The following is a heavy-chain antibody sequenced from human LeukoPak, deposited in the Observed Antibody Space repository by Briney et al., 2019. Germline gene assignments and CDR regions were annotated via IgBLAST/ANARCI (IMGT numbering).Heavy chain of an antibody. Sequence: GRSLRLSCAASGFTVSSYGIRWVRHAPGKWLEYVSVIGYDGSNKYYADSVKGRFTISRDNSKNTLYLQMNSLRAEDTAVYYCAKDSGYDSSGYFYYYYYYMDVWSKGTTVTVSS. V-gene: IGHV3-33*06. CDR2: IGYDGSNK. J-gene: IGHJ6*03. CDR3: AKDSGYDSSGYFYYYYYYMDV. D-gene: IGHD3-22*01. CDR1: GFTVSSYG.